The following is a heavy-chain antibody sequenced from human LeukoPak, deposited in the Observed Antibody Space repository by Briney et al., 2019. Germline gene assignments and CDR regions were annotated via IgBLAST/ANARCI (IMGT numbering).Heavy chain of an antibody. D-gene: IGHD5-12*01. CDR1: GVTFSSYG. Sequence: GGSLRLSCAASGVTFSSYGMHWVRQAPGKGLEWVALISSDGNDKLYRDSVKRRFTISRDDSKSTLYLQMNSLRAEDTAVYYCTTKVIRGNSGDDYDDWGQGTLVTVSS. V-gene: IGHV3-30*03. CDR2: ISSDGNDK. CDR3: TTKVIRGNSGDDYDD. J-gene: IGHJ4*02.